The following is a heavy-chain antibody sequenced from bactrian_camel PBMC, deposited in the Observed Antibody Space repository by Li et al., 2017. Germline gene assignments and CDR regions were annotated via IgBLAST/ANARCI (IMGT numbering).Heavy chain of an antibody. J-gene: IGHJ4*01. D-gene: IGHD7*01. V-gene: IGHV3S53*01. CDR3: ATPRRIPCNWSAGIAV. CDR2: TGPSNT. CDR1: GYGVGSGC. Sequence: VQLVESGGGAVQPGGSLRLSCVATGYGVGSGCMGYFRQLPGKEREVVAATGPSNTWYASFMGGRFTISRDNSKNTVYLEMNSLQPEDTAMYFCATPRRIPCNWSAGIAVRGQGTQVTVS.